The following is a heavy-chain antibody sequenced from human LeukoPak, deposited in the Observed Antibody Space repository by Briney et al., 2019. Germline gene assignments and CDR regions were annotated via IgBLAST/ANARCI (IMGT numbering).Heavy chain of an antibody. CDR2: ISGSGGST. J-gene: IGHJ6*02. CDR3: AKWQTVATPKPQRSKLYYYYYGMDV. V-gene: IGHV3-23*01. D-gene: IGHD4-23*01. Sequence: PGGSLRLSCAASGFTFSSYSMNWVRQAPGKGLEWVSAISGSGGSTYYADSVKGRFTISRDNSKNTLYLQMNSLRAEDTAVYYCAKWQTVATPKPQRSKLYYYYYGMDVWGQGTTVTVSS. CDR1: GFTFSSYS.